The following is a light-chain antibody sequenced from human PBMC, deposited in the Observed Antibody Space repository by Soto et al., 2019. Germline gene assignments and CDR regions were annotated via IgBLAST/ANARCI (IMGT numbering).Light chain of an antibody. CDR1: SSDVGGYNY. Sequence: QSALTQPASVSGSPGQSITISCTGTSSDVGGYNYVSWYQQHPGKAPKLMISEVSNRPSGVSDRFSGSKFANTASLTISGLQAEDEADYYCSSYTTSSTLVFGGGTKLTVL. J-gene: IGLJ2*01. CDR2: EVS. CDR3: SSYTTSSTLV. V-gene: IGLV2-14*01.